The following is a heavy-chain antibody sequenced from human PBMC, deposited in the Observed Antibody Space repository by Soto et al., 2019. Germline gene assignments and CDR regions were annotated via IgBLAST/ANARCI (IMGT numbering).Heavy chain of an antibody. D-gene: IGHD3-22*01. CDR3: AREDMRYYYDSSGYPPIRPCGMDV. V-gene: IGHV4-30-4*01. CDR2: IYYSGST. CDR1: GGSISSGDYY. J-gene: IGHJ6*02. Sequence: SETLSLTCTVSGGSISSGDYYWSWIRQPPGKGLEWIGYIYYSGSTYYNPSLKSRVTISVDTSKNQFSLKLSSVTAADTAVYYCAREDMRYYYDSSGYPPIRPCGMDVWGQGTTVTVS.